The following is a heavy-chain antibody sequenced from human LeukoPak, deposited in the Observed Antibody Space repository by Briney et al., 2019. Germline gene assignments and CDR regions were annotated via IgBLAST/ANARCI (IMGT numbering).Heavy chain of an antibody. J-gene: IGHJ5*02. Sequence: PGGSLRLPCAASGFTFSDYYMSWIRQAPGKGLEWVSYISSSGSTIYYADSVKGRFTISRDNSKNTLYLQMNSLRAEDTAVYYCAKGDRGLPSRGVIWFDPWGQGTLVTVSS. D-gene: IGHD3-10*01. CDR2: ISSSGSTI. V-gene: IGHV3-11*01. CDR3: AKGDRGLPSRGVIWFDP. CDR1: GFTFSDYY.